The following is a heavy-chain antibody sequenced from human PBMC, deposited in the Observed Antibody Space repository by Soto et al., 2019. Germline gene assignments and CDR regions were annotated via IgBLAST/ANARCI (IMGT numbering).Heavy chain of an antibody. V-gene: IGHV3-30*18. J-gene: IGHJ4*02. Sequence: QVQLVESGGGVVQPGTSLRLSCAASGFTFSSYVMHWVRQAPGKGLEWVAVISYDGTNKYYSDSVKGRFTISRDNSKDTLDLQMNSLRAEDTAVYYCAKDRGRYCSGRTCYLFDYWGQGTLVTVSS. D-gene: IGHD2-15*01. CDR3: AKDRGRYCSGRTCYLFDY. CDR2: ISYDGTNK. CDR1: GFTFSSYV.